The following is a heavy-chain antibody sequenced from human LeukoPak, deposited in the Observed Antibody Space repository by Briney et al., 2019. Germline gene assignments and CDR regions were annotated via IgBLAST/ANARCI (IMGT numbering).Heavy chain of an antibody. CDR1: GFTFSSFW. Sequence: PGGSLRLSCAASGFTFSSFWMSWVRQAPGKGLEWVANIKQDGSEKYYVDSVAGRFTISRDNAKNSLFLQMNSLRAEDTAVYYCGRGGMGEYTGYDDFWGQGTLVTVSS. CDR2: IKQDGSEK. J-gene: IGHJ4*02. V-gene: IGHV3-7*01. CDR3: GRGGMGEYTGYDDF. D-gene: IGHD5-12*01.